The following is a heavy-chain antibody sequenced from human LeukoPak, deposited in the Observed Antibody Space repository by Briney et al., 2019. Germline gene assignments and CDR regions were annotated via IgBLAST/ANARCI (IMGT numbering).Heavy chain of an antibody. V-gene: IGHV3-30*04. CDR1: GFTFSSYA. CDR3: ARGSVGSAWSFYY. Sequence: GGSLRLSCAASGFTFSSYAMHWVRQAPGKGLEWVAVISYDVSNKYYADSVKGRFTISRDNSKNTVYVQMNSLRPEDTAVYYCARGSVGSAWSFYYWGQGTLATVSS. J-gene: IGHJ4*02. CDR2: ISYDVSNK. D-gene: IGHD6-19*01.